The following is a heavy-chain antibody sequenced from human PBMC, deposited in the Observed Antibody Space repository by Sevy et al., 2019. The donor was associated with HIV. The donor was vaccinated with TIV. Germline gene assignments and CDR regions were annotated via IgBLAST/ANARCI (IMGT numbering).Heavy chain of an antibody. CDR1: GYTFSDYY. CDR2: INPNRGGT. Sequence: ASVKVSCKAYGYTFSDYYMHWVRQAPGQGLEWMGWINPNRGGTNYAHKFQGRVTMTRDTSISTAYMELSSLSSDDTAIYFCARGLGAYLLANGMDVWGQGTTVTVSS. V-gene: IGHV1-2*07. D-gene: IGHD3-9*01. CDR3: ARGLGAYLLANGMDV. J-gene: IGHJ6*02.